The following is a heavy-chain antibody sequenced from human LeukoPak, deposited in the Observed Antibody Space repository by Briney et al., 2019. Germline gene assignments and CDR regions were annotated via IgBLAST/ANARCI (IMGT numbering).Heavy chain of an antibody. CDR2: INHSGST. D-gene: IGHD6-6*01. V-gene: IGHV4-34*01. Sequence: SETLSLTCAVYGGSFSGYYWSWIRQPPGKGLEWSGEINHSGSTNYNLSLKSRVTISVDTSKNQFSLKLSSVTAADTAVYYCARCFIRGYSSSSGDYWGQGTLVTVSS. J-gene: IGHJ4*02. CDR1: GGSFSGYY. CDR3: ARCFIRGYSSSSGDY.